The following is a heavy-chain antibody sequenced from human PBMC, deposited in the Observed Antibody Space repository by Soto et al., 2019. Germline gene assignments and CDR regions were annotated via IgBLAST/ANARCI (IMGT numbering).Heavy chain of an antibody. CDR1: GYTFSKQN. V-gene: IGHV1-3*01. CDR3: VTYDYGLKGF. CDR2: LNGGNGVT. D-gene: IGHD3-16*01. Sequence: ASVKVSCKASGYTFSKQNMHWVRQAPGQGLEWMGWLNGGNGVTQYSEKFQGRVTLTGDTSASIAYMELSSLTSEDTGVYYCVTYDYGLKGFWGQGPLVTVSS. J-gene: IGHJ4*01.